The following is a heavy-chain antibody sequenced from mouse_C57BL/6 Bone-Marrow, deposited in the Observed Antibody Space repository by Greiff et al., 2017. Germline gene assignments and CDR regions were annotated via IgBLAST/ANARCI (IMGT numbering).Heavy chain of an antibody. J-gene: IGHJ2*01. CDR3: ARLFGC. V-gene: IGHV14-2*01. CDR1: GFNFKDYY. Sequence: EVQLQQPGAELVKPGASVKLSCTASGFNFKDYYMHWVKQRTEQGLEWIGRIDPGDGDTKYDAKFQGKATITADTSSNTAYLQLSSLTSEDAAVYYCARLFGCWGQGTTLTVSS. CDR2: IDPGDGDT.